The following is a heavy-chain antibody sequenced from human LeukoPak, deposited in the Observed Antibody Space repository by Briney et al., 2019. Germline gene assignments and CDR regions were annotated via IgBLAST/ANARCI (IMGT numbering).Heavy chain of an antibody. V-gene: IGHV3-7*01. CDR2: IRQDGSEK. CDR1: GFIFTSYW. CDR3: ARDPIDY. Sequence: PGGSLTLSCTASGFIFTSYWMTWVRQAPGNGLEWVANIRQDGSEKNFVDSVKGRFTISRDNAKNSLYLQMNTLTAEDTAVYYCARDPIDYWGQGTLVTVTS. J-gene: IGHJ4*02.